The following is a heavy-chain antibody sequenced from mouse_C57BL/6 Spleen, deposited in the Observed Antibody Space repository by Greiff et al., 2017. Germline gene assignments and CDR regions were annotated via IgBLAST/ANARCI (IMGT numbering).Heavy chain of an antibody. J-gene: IGHJ1*03. Sequence: EVKLVESGGGLVKPGGSLKLSCAASGFTFSDYGMHWVRQAPEKGLEWVAYISSGSSTIYYADTVKGRFTISRDNAKNTLFLQMTSLRSEDTAMYYCARERITTVVEGWYFDVWGTGTTVTVSS. CDR3: ARERITTVVEGWYFDV. CDR2: ISSGSSTI. V-gene: IGHV5-17*01. D-gene: IGHD1-1*01. CDR1: GFTFSDYG.